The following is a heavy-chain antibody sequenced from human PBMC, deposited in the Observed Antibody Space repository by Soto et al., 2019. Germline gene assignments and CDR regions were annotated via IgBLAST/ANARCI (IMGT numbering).Heavy chain of an antibody. CDR2: ISYDGSNK. V-gene: IGHV3-30*18. Sequence: GGSLRLSCAASGFTFSSYGMHWVRQAPGKGLEWVAVISYDGSNKYYADSVKGRFTISRDNSKNTLYLQMNSLRAEDTAVYYCAKIATVTTAKRYYYGMDVWGQGATVT. J-gene: IGHJ6*02. CDR1: GFTFSSYG. D-gene: IGHD4-17*01. CDR3: AKIATVTTAKRYYYGMDV.